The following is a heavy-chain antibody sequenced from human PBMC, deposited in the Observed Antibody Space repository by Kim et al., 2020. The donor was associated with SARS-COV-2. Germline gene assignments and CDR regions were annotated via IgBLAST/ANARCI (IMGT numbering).Heavy chain of an antibody. CDR3: ATLGSGKRFDY. V-gene: IGHV3-48*04. J-gene: IGHJ4*02. D-gene: IGHD1-1*01. Sequence: GGSPRLSCAASGFTFSSYAMNWVRQAPGKGLEWVSYISTSSSTIYYADSVKGRFTISRDNTKNSLYLQMNSLRVEDTAVYYCATLGSGKRFDYWGQGTLVTLSS. CDR1: GFTFSSYA. CDR2: ISTSSSTI.